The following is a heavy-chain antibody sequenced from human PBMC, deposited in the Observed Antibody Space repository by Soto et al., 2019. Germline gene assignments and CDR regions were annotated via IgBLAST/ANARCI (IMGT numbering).Heavy chain of an antibody. V-gene: IGHV5-51*01. J-gene: IGHJ4*02. CDR2: IYPGDSDT. Sequence: GESLKISCKGSGYSFTSYWIGWVRQMPGKGLEWMGIIYPGDSDTRYSPSFQGQVTISADKSISTAYLQWSSLKASDTAMYYCARPTWELPETYYFDYWGQGTLVTVSS. CDR3: ARPTWELPETYYFDY. CDR1: GYSFTSYW. D-gene: IGHD1-26*01.